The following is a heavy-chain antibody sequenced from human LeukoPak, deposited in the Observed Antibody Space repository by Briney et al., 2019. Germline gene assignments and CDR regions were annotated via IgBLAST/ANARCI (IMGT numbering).Heavy chain of an antibody. D-gene: IGHD3-9*01. J-gene: IGHJ4*02. CDR1: GFTFRSYA. Sequence: GGSLRLSCAASGFTFRSYAMHWVRQAPSKGLEWVAVISYDGSNKYYADSVKGRFTISRDNSKNTLYLQMNSLRAEDTAVYYCARGYYDILTGYFLPLEYWGQGTLVTVSS. CDR2: ISYDGSNK. V-gene: IGHV3-30-3*01. CDR3: ARGYYDILTGYFLPLEY.